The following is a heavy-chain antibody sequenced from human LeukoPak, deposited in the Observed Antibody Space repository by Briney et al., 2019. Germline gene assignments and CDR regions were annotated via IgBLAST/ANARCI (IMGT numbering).Heavy chain of an antibody. CDR3: AKAGGGLVERYFDY. D-gene: IGHD1-26*01. J-gene: IGHJ4*02. Sequence: PGRSLRLSCAASGFTFSSYGMHWVRQAPGKGLEWVAVISYDGSNKYYADSVKGRFTISRDNSKNTVHLQMNSLSPDDTAMYYCAKAGGGLVERYFDYWGQGTLVTVSS. CDR2: ISYDGSNK. V-gene: IGHV3-30*18. CDR1: GFTFSSYG.